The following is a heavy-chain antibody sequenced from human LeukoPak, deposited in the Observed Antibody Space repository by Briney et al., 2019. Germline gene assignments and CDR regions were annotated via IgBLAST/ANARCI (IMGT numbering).Heavy chain of an antibody. CDR2: ISDSGGST. J-gene: IGHJ4*02. V-gene: IGHV3-23*01. Sequence: GGSLRLSCVVSGFIFSNYAMTWVRQAPGKGLEWVSVISDSGGSTNYADSVKGRFIISRDNSRDTLYLQMNSLRAEDTAVYYCAPDLGGSDWSRHDWGQGTLVTVSS. CDR1: GFIFSNYA. D-gene: IGHD3-9*01. CDR3: APDLGGSDWSRHD.